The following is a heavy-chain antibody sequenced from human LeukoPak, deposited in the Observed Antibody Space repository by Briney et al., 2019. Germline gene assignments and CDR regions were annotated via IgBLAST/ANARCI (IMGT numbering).Heavy chain of an antibody. J-gene: IGHJ4*02. V-gene: IGHV3-66*01. CDR1: GFTVSTNY. CDR2: IYSGGST. Sequence: PGGSLRLSCGASGFTVSTNYMSWVRQAPGKGLEWVSIIYSGGSTYYADSVKGRFTISRDNSKNTLYLQMHSLRAEDTAVYYCARELEIAVAGTLGYWGQGTLVTVSS. D-gene: IGHD6-19*01. CDR3: ARELEIAVAGTLGY.